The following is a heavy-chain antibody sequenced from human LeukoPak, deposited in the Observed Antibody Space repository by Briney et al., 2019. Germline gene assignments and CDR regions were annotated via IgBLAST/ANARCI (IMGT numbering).Heavy chain of an antibody. CDR2: ISAYNGNT. CDR1: GYTFTSYG. V-gene: IGHV1-18*01. J-gene: IGHJ4*02. Sequence: ASVKVSCKASGYTFTSYGISWVRQAPGQGLEWMGWISAYNGNTNYAQKLQGRVTMTTDTSTSTAYMELRSLRSDDTAVYYCARNNGQLLSEEFGFDYWGQGTLVTVSS. CDR3: ARNNGQLLSEEFGFDY. D-gene: IGHD2-2*01.